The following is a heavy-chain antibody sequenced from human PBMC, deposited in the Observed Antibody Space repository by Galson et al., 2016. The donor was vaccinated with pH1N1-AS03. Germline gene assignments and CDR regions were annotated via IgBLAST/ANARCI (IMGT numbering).Heavy chain of an antibody. CDR3: AKDLSYGDYYPY. CDR2: INPDGSPT. D-gene: IGHD4-17*01. J-gene: IGHJ4*02. V-gene: IGHV3-74*01. Sequence: SLRLSCAASGFTFSNYWMQWVRQAPGKGLVSVSRINPDGSPTNYADSVKGRFTISRDNAKNTLFLQMNSLRAEDTAVYYCAKDLSYGDYYPYWGRGTLVTVSS. CDR1: GFTFSNYW.